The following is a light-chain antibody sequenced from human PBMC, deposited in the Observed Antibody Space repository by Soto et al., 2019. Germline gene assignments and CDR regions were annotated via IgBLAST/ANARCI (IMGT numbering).Light chain of an antibody. CDR2: GAS. V-gene: IGKV3-20*01. Sequence: EIVLTQSPGTLSLSPGETPTLSCRASQSVRSNYLAWYQEKPGQPPRLLIYGASSRATGIPDRFSGSGSGTDFTLTISRLEPEDFAVYYCQQFGSSSYTFGQGTKLEIK. CDR1: QSVRSNY. CDR3: QQFGSSSYT. J-gene: IGKJ2*01.